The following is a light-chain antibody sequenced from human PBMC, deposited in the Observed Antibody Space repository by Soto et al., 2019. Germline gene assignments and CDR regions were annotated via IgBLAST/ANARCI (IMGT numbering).Light chain of an antibody. Sequence: EIVLTQSPGTLSLSPGERAALSCRASQTINTLAWSQRKPGQAPRLLMYGAFGASSRATGIPDRFSASGSGTDFALTISRLEPEDFAVYDCQQYNNWPPITFGPRTRLEIK. J-gene: IGKJ5*01. CDR2: GAFGAS. CDR1: QTINT. V-gene: IGKV3-20*01. CDR3: QQYNNWPPIT.